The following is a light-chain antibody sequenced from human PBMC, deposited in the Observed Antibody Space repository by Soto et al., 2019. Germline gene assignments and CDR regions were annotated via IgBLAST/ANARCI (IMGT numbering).Light chain of an antibody. Sequence: EIVMTQSPATLSVSPGERATLSCRASQSVSSNLAWYQQKPGQAPRLLIYGASTRATGIPARFSGSGSGTEFTLTICILQSEDFAVYYCQQYNNWPITFGQVTRLEIK. V-gene: IGKV3-15*01. CDR2: GAS. CDR3: QQYNNWPIT. CDR1: QSVSSN. J-gene: IGKJ5*01.